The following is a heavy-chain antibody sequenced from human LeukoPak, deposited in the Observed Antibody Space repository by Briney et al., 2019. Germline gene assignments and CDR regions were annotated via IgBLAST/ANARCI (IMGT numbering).Heavy chain of an antibody. Sequence: PGGSLRLSCAASGFTFSSYSMNWVRQAPGKGLEWVSSISSSSSYIYYADSVKGRFTISRDNAKNSLYLQMNSLRAEDTAVYYCARVLSDQYSSSPCFVYWGQGTLVTVSS. D-gene: IGHD6-13*01. CDR2: ISSSSSYI. CDR3: ARVLSDQYSSSPCFVY. CDR1: GFTFSSYS. J-gene: IGHJ4*02. V-gene: IGHV3-21*01.